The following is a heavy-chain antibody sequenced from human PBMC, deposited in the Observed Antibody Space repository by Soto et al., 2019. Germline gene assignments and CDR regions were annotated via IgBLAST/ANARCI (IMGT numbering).Heavy chain of an antibody. D-gene: IGHD6-13*01. V-gene: IGHV3-21*01. CDR3: ARAVAAAGTEGYYYYYYYMDV. CDR2: ISSSSSYI. CDR1: GFTFSSYS. J-gene: IGHJ6*03. Sequence: EVQLVESGGGLVKPGGSLRLSCAASGFTFSSYSMNWVRQAPGKGLEWVSSISSSSSYIYYEDSVKGRFTISRDNAKNSLHLQMNSLRAEDTDVYYCARAVAAAGTEGYYYYYYYMDVWGKGPTVTVSS.